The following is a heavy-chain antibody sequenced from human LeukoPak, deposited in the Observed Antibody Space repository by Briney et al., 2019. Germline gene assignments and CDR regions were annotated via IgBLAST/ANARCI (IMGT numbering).Heavy chain of an antibody. Sequence: PGGSLRLSCAASGFSFSAYNMNWVRQAPGKGLEWVSFISATANTIFYADSVKGRFTISRDNAKNTLYLQMNSLRADDTAVYYCARDRLRVWSGYEHGFNIWGQGTMVTASS. CDR2: ISATANTI. CDR1: GFSFSAYN. D-gene: IGHD3-3*01. V-gene: IGHV3-48*01. J-gene: IGHJ3*02. CDR3: ARDRLRVWSGYEHGFNI.